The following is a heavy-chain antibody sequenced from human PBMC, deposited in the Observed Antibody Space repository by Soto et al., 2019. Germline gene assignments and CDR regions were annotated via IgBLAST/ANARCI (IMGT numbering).Heavy chain of an antibody. CDR2: ISGSGGST. J-gene: IGHJ3*02. V-gene: IGHV3-23*01. Sequence: EVQLLESGGGLVQPGGSLRLSCAASGFTFSSYAMSWVRQAPGKGLEWVSAISGSGGSTYYADSVKGRFTISRDNSKNTLYLQMNSLRAEDTAVDYCAKDRAKIFGVVINAFDIWGQVTMGTVAS. D-gene: IGHD3-3*01. CDR3: AKDRAKIFGVVINAFDI. CDR1: GFTFSSYA.